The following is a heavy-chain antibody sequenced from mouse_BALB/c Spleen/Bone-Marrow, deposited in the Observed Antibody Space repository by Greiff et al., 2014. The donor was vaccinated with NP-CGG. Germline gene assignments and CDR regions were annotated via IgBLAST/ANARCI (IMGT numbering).Heavy chain of an antibody. CDR2: IWADGST. J-gene: IGHJ4*01. CDR3: ARITTATGAMDY. D-gene: IGHD1-2*01. CDR1: GFSLTSYG. V-gene: IGHV2-9*02. Sequence: VHLVESGPGLVAPSQSLSISCTVSGFSLTSYGVRWVRQPPGKGLEWLGVIWADGSTNYNSALMSRLSISKDNSKSQVFLKMNSLQTDDTAMYYCARITTATGAMDYWGQGTSVTVSS.